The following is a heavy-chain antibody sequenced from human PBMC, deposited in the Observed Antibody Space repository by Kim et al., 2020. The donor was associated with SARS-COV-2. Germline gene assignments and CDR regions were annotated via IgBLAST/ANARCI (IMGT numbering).Heavy chain of an antibody. Sequence: DSVKGRFTISRDNAKNSLYLQMNSLRAEDTALYYCTKVRSSGWSPNDAFDIWGQGTMVTVSS. J-gene: IGHJ3*02. D-gene: IGHD6-19*01. V-gene: IGHV3-9*01. CDR3: TKVRSSGWSPNDAFDI.